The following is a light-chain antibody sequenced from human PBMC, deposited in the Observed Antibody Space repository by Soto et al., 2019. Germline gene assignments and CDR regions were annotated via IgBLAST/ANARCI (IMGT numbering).Light chain of an antibody. CDR1: QSISDT. CDR3: QQYGSSGT. CDR2: SAS. Sequence: EIVMTQSPATLSVSPGGRATLSCRASQSISDTLAWYQQKPGQAPRLLIYSASRGATGFPARFSGSGSGTDFTLTISRLEPEDFAVYYCQQYGSSGTFGQGTKVDIK. J-gene: IGKJ1*01. V-gene: IGKV3-20*01.